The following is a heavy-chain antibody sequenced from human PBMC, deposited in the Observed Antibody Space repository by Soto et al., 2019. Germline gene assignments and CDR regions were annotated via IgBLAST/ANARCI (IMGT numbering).Heavy chain of an antibody. CDR3: ARDLIVVVPAAMVFGMDV. CDR1: GFTFSSYS. Sequence: GGSLRLSCAASGFTFSSYSMNWVRQAPGKGLEWVSSISSSSYIYYADSVKGRFTISRDNAKNSLYLQMNSLRAEDTAVYYCARDLIVVVPAAMVFGMDVWGQGTTVTVSS. V-gene: IGHV3-21*01. CDR2: ISSSSYI. J-gene: IGHJ6*02. D-gene: IGHD2-2*01.